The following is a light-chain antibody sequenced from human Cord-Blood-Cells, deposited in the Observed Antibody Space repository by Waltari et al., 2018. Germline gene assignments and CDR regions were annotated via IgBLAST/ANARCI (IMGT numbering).Light chain of an antibody. Sequence: QSALTPPRPVSGSPGQPVPISCTGTSSAVGGYNYVSWYQQHPGKAPKLMIYDVSKRPSGVPDRFSGSKSGNTASLTISGLQAEDEADYYCCSYAGSYTVFGGGTKLTVL. J-gene: IGLJ2*01. V-gene: IGLV2-11*01. CDR2: DVS. CDR1: SSAVGGYNY. CDR3: CSYAGSYTV.